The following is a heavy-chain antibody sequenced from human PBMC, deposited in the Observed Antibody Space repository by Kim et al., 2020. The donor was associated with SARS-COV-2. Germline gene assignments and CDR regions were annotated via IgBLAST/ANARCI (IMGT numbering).Heavy chain of an antibody. Sequence: GGSLRFSCAASGFTFSSYGMHWVRQAPGKGLEWVAVIWYDGSNKYYADSVKGRFTISRDNSKNTLYLQMNSLRAEDTAVYYCARDPGYSSGWSNFDYWGQGTLVTVSS. D-gene: IGHD6-19*01. CDR2: IWYDGSNK. CDR3: ARDPGYSSGWSNFDY. V-gene: IGHV3-33*01. J-gene: IGHJ4*02. CDR1: GFTFSSYG.